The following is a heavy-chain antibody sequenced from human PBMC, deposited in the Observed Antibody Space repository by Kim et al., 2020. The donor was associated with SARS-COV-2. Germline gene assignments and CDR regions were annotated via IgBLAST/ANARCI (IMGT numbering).Heavy chain of an antibody. D-gene: IGHD3-10*01. V-gene: IGHV3-9*01. J-gene: IGHJ4*02. Sequence: SVKGRFTISRDSAKNSLYLQMNSLRAEDTALYYCAKVGGSGSYYTSYFDYWGQGTLVTVSS. CDR3: AKVGGSGSYYTSYFDY.